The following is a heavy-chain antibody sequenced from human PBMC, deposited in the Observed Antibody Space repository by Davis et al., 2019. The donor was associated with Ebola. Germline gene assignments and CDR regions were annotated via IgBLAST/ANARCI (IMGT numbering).Heavy chain of an antibody. Sequence: ASVKVSCKASGYTFTSYAMHWVRQAPGQRLEWMGWINAGNGNTKYSQKFQGRVTITRDTSASTAYMELSSLRSEDTAVYYCVWFGDRGPYEYYYYGMDVWGQGTTVTVSS. CDR2: INAGNGNT. J-gene: IGHJ6*02. CDR1: GYTFTSYA. V-gene: IGHV1-3*01. CDR3: VWFGDRGPYEYYYYGMDV. D-gene: IGHD3-10*01.